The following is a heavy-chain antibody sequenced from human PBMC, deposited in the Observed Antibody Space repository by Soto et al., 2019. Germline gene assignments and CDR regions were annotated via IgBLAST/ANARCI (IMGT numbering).Heavy chain of an antibody. V-gene: IGHV1-2*04. CDR3: ARGHSTDCSNGVCSLFYNHEMDV. J-gene: IGHJ6*02. CDR2: INPKSGGT. CDR1: GYSFTDYH. Sequence: ASVKVSCKASGYSFTDYHIHWVRQAPGQGLEWLGRINPKSGGTSTAQKFQGWVTMTRDRSISTVYMELTRLRSDDTAVYFCARGHSTDCSNGVCSLFYNHEMDVWGQGTTVTVSS. D-gene: IGHD2-8*01.